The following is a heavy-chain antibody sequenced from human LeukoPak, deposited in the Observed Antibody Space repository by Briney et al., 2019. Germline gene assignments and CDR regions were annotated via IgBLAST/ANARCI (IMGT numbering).Heavy chain of an antibody. V-gene: IGHV3-7*01. Sequence: GGSLRLSGAASGFTFSSYGMHWVRQAPGKGLEWVANIKHDESEKNYLDSVKGRFTISRDNAQNSLYLQMNGLRVEDTAVYYCTRRLDDWGQGTLVTVSS. CDR2: IKHDESEK. J-gene: IGHJ4*02. D-gene: IGHD3-16*01. CDR1: GFTFSSYG. CDR3: TRRLDD.